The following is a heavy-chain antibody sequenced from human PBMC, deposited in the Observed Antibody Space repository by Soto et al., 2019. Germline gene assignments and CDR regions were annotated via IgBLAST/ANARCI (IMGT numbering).Heavy chain of an antibody. J-gene: IGHJ5*02. V-gene: IGHV1-69*13. CDR3: AREAFGGVIVNWFDP. D-gene: IGHD3-16*02. Sequence: GASVKVSCKASGGTFSSYAISWVRQAPGQGLEWMGGIIPIFGTANYAQRFQGRVTITADESTSTAYMELSSLRSEDTAVYYCAREAFGGVIVNWFDPWGQGTLVTVSS. CDR2: IIPIFGTA. CDR1: GGTFSSYA.